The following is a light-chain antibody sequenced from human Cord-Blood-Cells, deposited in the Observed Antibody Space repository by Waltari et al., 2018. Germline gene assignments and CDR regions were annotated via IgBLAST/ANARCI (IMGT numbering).Light chain of an antibody. Sequence: QSALTQPASVSGSPGQSITISCTGPRSDVGGYNYVSWYQQHPGKAPNLMIYDVSNRPSGVSNRFSGSKSGNTASLTISGLQAEDEADYYCSSYTSSSTWVFGGGTKLTVL. CDR3: SSYTSSSTWV. V-gene: IGLV2-14*03. J-gene: IGLJ3*02. CDR2: DVS. CDR1: RSDVGGYNY.